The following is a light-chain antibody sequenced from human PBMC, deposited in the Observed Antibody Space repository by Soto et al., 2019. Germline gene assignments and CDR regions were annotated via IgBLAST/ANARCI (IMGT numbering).Light chain of an antibody. CDR1: KLGDKY. Sequence: SYELTQPPSVSVSPGQTATITCSGDKLGDKYACWYQQKPGQSPVLVIHQDNKRPSGIPERFSGSNSGNTATLTISGTQAVDEADYYCQAWDSSTYVFGTGTKLTVL. V-gene: IGLV3-1*01. J-gene: IGLJ1*01. CDR2: QDN. CDR3: QAWDSSTYV.